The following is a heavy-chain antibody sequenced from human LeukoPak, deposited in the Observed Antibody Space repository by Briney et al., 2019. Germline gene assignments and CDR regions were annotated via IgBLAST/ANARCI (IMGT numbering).Heavy chain of an antibody. CDR3: ARRGEAMDPFDY. CDR2: IYPGDSDT. D-gene: IGHD5-18*01. V-gene: IGHV5-51*01. J-gene: IGHJ4*02. CDR1: GYSFTSHW. Sequence: GESLKISCKGSGYSFTSHWIGWVRQMPGKGLEWMGIIYPGDSDTRHSPSFQGQVTISADKSINTAYLQWSSLKASDTAIYYCARRGEAMDPFDYWGQGTLVTVSS.